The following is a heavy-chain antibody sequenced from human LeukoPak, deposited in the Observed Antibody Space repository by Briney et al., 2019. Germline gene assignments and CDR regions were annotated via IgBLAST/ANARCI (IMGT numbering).Heavy chain of an antibody. D-gene: IGHD3-22*01. CDR2: IIPIFGTV. Sequence: SVKVSCKASGGTFSSYAISWVRQAPGQGLEWMGGIIPIFGTVNYAQKFQGRVTITADESTSTAYMELSSLRSEDTAVYYCARATTYYYDSSGYSTCFGYWGQGTLVTVSS. CDR1: GGTFSSYA. CDR3: ARATTYYYDSSGYSTCFGY. V-gene: IGHV1-69*13. J-gene: IGHJ4*02.